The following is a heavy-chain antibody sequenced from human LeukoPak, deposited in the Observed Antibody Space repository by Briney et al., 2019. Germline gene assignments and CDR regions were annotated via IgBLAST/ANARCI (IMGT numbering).Heavy chain of an antibody. D-gene: IGHD6-19*01. CDR2: ISAYNGDA. J-gene: IGHJ4*02. Sequence: ASVKVSCKASGYTFNKYGISWVRQAPGQGLEWMGWISAYNGDANYAQQFQGRVTMTTDTSTSTAYMEVRSLISDDTAVYYCAXXXXXXXGWRAFFDYWGQGTLVTVSS. V-gene: IGHV1-18*01. CDR1: GYTFNKYG. CDR3: AXXXXXXXGWRAFFDY.